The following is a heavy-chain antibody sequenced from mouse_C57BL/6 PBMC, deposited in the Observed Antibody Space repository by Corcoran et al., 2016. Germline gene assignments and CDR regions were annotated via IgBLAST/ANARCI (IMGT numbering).Heavy chain of an antibody. V-gene: IGHV3-6*01. D-gene: IGHD1-1*01. Sequence: DVQLQESGPGLVKPSQSLSLTCSVTGYSITSGYYWNWIRQFPGNKLEWMGYISYDGSNNYNPSLKNRISITRDTSKNQFFLKLNSVTTEDTATYYCARGSTEYYFDYWGQGTTLTVSS. CDR2: ISYDGSN. J-gene: IGHJ2*01. CDR3: ARGSTEYYFDY. CDR1: GYSITSGYY.